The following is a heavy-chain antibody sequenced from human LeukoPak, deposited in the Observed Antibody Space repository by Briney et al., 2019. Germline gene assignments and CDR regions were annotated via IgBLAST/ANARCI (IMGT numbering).Heavy chain of an antibody. V-gene: IGHV4-34*01. CDR2: INHSGST. Sequence: SETLSLTCAVYGGSFSGYYWSWIRQPPGKGLEWIGEINHSGSTNYNPSLKSRVTISVDTSKNQFSLKLSSVTAADTAVYYCARHLSGTYYRFDYWGQGTLVTVSS. CDR3: ARHLSGTYYRFDY. D-gene: IGHD1-26*01. CDR1: GGSFSGYY. J-gene: IGHJ4*02.